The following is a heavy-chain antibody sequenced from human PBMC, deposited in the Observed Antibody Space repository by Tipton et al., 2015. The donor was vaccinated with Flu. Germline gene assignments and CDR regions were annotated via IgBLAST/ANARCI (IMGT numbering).Heavy chain of an antibody. J-gene: IGHJ5*02. Sequence: GLVKPSQTLSLTCAISGDTVSSKSVAWNWIRQSPSRGLEWLGRTYYRSKWHNDYASSVKSRIAINPDTAKNQFSLQLSSVTAADTAVYYCARRDYSNYVSEPKNWFDPWGQGTLVTVSS. V-gene: IGHV6-1*01. CDR2: TYYRSKWHN. D-gene: IGHD4-11*01. CDR1: GDTVSSKSVA. CDR3: ARRDYSNYVSEPKNWFDP.